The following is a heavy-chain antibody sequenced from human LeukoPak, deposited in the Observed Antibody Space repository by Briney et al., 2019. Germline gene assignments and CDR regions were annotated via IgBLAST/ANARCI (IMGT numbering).Heavy chain of an antibody. V-gene: IGHV1-2*02. CDR2: MNPKSGGT. D-gene: IGHD3-3*01. CDR1: GYTFTTYN. CDR3: ARESVIWSGYEVNYFDP. Sequence: ASVTVSCKASGYTFTTYNIHWVRQAPGQGLEWMGWMNPKSGGTMYGQKFQGRVTMTRDTSISTAYMELSGLRCDDTAVYYCARESVIWSGYEVNYFDPWGQGTLVTVSS. J-gene: IGHJ5*02.